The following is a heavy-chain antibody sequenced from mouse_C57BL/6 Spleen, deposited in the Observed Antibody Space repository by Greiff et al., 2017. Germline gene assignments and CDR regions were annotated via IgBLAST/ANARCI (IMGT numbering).Heavy chain of an antibody. D-gene: IGHD2-14*01. CDR1: GYTFTSYW. CDR3: ARGELGVRRQGGAKDD. V-gene: IGHV1-52*01. J-gene: IGHJ4*01. CDR2: IDPSDSET. Sequence: VKLQQPGAELVRPGSSVKLSCKASGYTFTSYWMHWVKQRPIQGLEWIGNIDPSDSETHYNQKFKDKATLTVDKSSSTAYMQLSSLTSEDSAVYYDARGELGVRRQGGAKDDWGQGTSVTVYS.